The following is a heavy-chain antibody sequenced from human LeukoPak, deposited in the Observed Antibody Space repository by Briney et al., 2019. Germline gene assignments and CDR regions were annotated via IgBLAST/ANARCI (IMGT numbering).Heavy chain of an antibody. D-gene: IGHD3-10*01. CDR2: INHSGST. CDR3: ARRGRLGFGELFYYYYYMDV. V-gene: IGHV4-34*01. J-gene: IGHJ6*03. CDR1: GGSFSGYY. Sequence: PSETLSLTCAVYGGSFSGYYWSWIRQPPGKGLEWIGEINHSGSTNYNPSLKSRVTISVDTSKNQFSLKLSSVTAADTAVYYCARRGRLGFGELFYYYYYMDVWGKGTTVTISS.